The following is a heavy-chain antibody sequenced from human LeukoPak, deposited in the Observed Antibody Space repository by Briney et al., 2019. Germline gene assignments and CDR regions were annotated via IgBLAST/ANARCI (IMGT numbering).Heavy chain of an antibody. D-gene: IGHD2-8*01. CDR3: ARIVLMVYAIIDY. V-gene: IGHV4-59*12. J-gene: IGHJ4*02. CDR2: IYYSGST. Sequence: SETLSLTCTVSGGSISNYYWSWVRQPPGKGLEWIGFIYYSGSTNYNPSLKSRVTISVDTSKNQFSLKLSSVTAADTAVYYCARIVLMVYAIIDYWGQGTLVTVSS. CDR1: GGSISNYY.